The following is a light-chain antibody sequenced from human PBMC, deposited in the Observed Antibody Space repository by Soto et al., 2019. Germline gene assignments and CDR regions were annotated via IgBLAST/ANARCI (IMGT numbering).Light chain of an antibody. CDR2: DAF. Sequence: IVLTQSPATLSLSPGERAKLSCRASQSVSSYLAWYQQKPGQTPRLLIYDAFNRATGIPARFSGSGSGTDFTLTISSLEPEDFAVYYCQQRSIWPPLFGGGTKVDIK. J-gene: IGKJ4*01. CDR1: QSVSSY. V-gene: IGKV3-11*01. CDR3: QQRSIWPPL.